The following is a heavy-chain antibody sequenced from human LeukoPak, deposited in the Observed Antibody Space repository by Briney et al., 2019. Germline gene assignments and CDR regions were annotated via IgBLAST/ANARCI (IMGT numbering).Heavy chain of an antibody. J-gene: IGHJ1*01. D-gene: IGHD3-9*01. V-gene: IGHV4-34*01. CDR2: ISHTEGT. CDR1: GVSINDYY. CDR3: ARIRCGHSGSVCYNH. Sequence: PSETLSPTCGVFGVSINDYYWSWIRQSPGKGLEWIGEISHTEGTRYNPSPESRVTMSVGTSENQLSLKLIFVTAADTAVYYCARIRCGHSGSVCYNHWGLGTLVIVSS.